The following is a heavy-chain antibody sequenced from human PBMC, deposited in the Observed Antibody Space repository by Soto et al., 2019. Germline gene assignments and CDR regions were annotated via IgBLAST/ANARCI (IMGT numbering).Heavy chain of an antibody. D-gene: IGHD3-22*01. CDR3: ARDAYYYDSSGYYPPDDYYYYYGMDV. J-gene: IGHJ6*02. V-gene: IGHV3-33*01. CDR1: GFTFSSYG. Sequence: LILSCAASGFTFSSYGMHWVRQAPGKGLEWVAVIWYDGSNKYYADSVKGRFTISRDNSKNTLYLQMNSLRAEDTAVYYCARDAYYYDSSGYYPPDDYYYYYGMDVWGQGTTVTVSS. CDR2: IWYDGSNK.